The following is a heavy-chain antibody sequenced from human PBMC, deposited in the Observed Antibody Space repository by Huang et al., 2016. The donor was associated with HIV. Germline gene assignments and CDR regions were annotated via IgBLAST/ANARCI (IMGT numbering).Heavy chain of an antibody. CDR2: MSETGSVI. CDR1: GFSFSSCN. J-gene: IGHJ4*02. D-gene: IGHD6-13*01. Sequence: EEQLVESGGGLVQPGGSLRLSCAASGFSFSSCNMNWVRQAPGKGVEWLAYMSETGSVITYADSVKGRFTVSRDNAKNSLYLQMDSLRAEDTAVYYCARGYSSSWLYNWGQGTLVTVSS. CDR3: ARGYSSSWLYN. V-gene: IGHV3-48*01.